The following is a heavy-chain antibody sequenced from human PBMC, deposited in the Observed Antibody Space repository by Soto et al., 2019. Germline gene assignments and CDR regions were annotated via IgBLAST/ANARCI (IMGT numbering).Heavy chain of an antibody. V-gene: IGHV5-10-1*01. Sequence: PGESLKISCKDSGYSFPSYWISWVRQMPEKGLEWMGRIDPSDSYTNYSPSFQGHVTISADKSISTAYLQWSSLKASDTAMYYCARRGKAAAGTGEYNGMDVWGQGTTVTISS. CDR3: ARRGKAAAGTGEYNGMDV. CDR1: GYSFPSYW. D-gene: IGHD6-13*01. J-gene: IGHJ6*02. CDR2: IDPSDSYT.